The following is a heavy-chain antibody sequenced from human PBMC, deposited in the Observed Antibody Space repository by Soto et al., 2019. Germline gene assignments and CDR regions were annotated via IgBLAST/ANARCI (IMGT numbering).Heavy chain of an antibody. CDR2: ISYDGSNK. CDR1: GFTFSSYG. CDR3: AKGGIQLWDPFDY. Sequence: GGSLRLSCAASGFTFSSYGMHWVRQAPGKGLEWVAVISYDGSNKYYADSVKGRFTISRDNSKNTLYLQMKSLRAEDTAVYYCAKGGIQLWDPFDYWGQGTLVTVSS. V-gene: IGHV3-30*18. D-gene: IGHD5-18*01. J-gene: IGHJ4*02.